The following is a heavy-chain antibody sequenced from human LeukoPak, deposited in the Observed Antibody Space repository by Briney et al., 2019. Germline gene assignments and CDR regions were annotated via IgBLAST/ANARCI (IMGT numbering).Heavy chain of an antibody. V-gene: IGHV3-48*01. CDR3: AKGYYGSGTYGWFDP. D-gene: IGHD3-10*01. CDR2: ITSSSGTR. J-gene: IGHJ5*02. CDR1: GFTFSSYS. Sequence: GGSLRLSCAASGFTFSSYSMNWVRQAPGKGLEWVSYITSSSGTRSYADSVRGRFTISRDNAKNSLYLQMNSLRAEDTAVYYCAKGYYGSGTYGWFDPWGQGTLVTVSS.